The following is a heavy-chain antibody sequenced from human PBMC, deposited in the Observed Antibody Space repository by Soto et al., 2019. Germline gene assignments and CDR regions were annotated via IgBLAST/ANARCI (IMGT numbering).Heavy chain of an antibody. CDR3: ARDLYYGSGSYNFNWFDP. J-gene: IGHJ5*02. CDR2: IYYSGST. Sequence: SETLSLTCTVSGGSISSYYWSWIRQPPGKGLEWIGYIYYSGSTNYNPSLKSRVTISVDTSKNQFSLKLSSVTAADTAVYYCARDLYYGSGSYNFNWFDPWGQGTLVTVSS. D-gene: IGHD3-10*01. V-gene: IGHV4-59*01. CDR1: GGSISSYY.